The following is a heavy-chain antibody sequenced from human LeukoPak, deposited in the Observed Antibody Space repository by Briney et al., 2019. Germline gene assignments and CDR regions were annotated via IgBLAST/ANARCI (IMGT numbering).Heavy chain of an antibody. CDR3: ARDLDYDFWSGYLDY. V-gene: IGHV3-7*01. CDR1: GFTFSSYW. Sequence: PGGSLRLSCAASGFTFSSYWMSWVRQAPRKGLEWVANIKQDGSEKYYVDSVKGRFTISRDNAKNSLYLQMNSLRAEDTAVYYCARDLDYDFWSGYLDYWGQGTLVTVSS. CDR2: IKQDGSEK. J-gene: IGHJ4*02. D-gene: IGHD3-3*01.